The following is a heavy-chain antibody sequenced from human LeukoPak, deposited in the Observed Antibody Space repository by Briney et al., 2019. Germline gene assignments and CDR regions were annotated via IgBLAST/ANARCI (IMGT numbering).Heavy chain of an antibody. Sequence: GGSLRLSCAASGFTFSSYAMHWVRQAPGRGLEWVAVISYDGSNKYYADSVKGRFTISRDNSKNTLYLQMNSLRAEDTAVYYCARDMTTVTTCLDYWGQGTLVTVSS. CDR2: ISYDGSNK. D-gene: IGHD4-17*01. CDR1: GFTFSSYA. J-gene: IGHJ4*02. V-gene: IGHV3-30-3*01. CDR3: ARDMTTVTTCLDY.